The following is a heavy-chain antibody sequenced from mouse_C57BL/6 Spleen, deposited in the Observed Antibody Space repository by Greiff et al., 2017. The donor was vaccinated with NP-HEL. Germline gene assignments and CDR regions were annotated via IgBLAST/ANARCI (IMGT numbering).Heavy chain of an antibody. CDR1: GFSLTSYG. CDR3: ARDYGSSYFYAMDY. Sequence: VQLQQSGPGLVQPSQSLSITCTVSGFSLTSYGVHWVRQSPGKGLEWLGVIWSGGSTDYNAAFISRLSISKDNSKSQVFLKMNSLQADDTAIYYCARDYGSSYFYAMDYWGQGTSVTVSS. CDR2: IWSGGST. J-gene: IGHJ4*01. D-gene: IGHD1-1*01. V-gene: IGHV2-2*01.